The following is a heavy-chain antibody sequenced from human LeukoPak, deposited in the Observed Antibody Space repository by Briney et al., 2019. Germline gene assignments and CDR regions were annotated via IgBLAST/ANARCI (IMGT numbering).Heavy chain of an antibody. CDR3: AILPEDSSGYYYGLDY. CDR2: IIPILGTA. J-gene: IGHJ4*02. Sequence: ASVKVSCKASGGTFSSYAISWVRQAPGQGLEWMGGIIPILGTANYAQKFQGRVTITTDESTSTAYMELSSLRSEDTAVYYCAILPEDSSGYYYGLDYWGQGTLVTVSS. CDR1: GGTFSSYA. D-gene: IGHD3-22*01. V-gene: IGHV1-69*05.